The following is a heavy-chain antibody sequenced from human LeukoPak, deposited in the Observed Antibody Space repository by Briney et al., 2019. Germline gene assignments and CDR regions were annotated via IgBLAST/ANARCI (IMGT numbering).Heavy chain of an antibody. CDR2: ISASGNPM. D-gene: IGHD3-22*01. V-gene: IGHV3-48*03. CDR3: AKDQGDRSGYYLDY. Sequence: GGSLRLSCAASGFTFSNYEMNWVRQAPGKGLEWISYISASGNPMFYADSVKGRFTISRDNAKNSLYLQMNTLRAEDTAVYYCAKDQGDRSGYYLDYWGQGTLVTVSS. CDR1: GFTFSNYE. J-gene: IGHJ4*02.